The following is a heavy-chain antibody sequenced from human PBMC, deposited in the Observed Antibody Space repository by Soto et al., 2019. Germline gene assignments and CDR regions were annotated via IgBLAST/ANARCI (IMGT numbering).Heavy chain of an antibody. J-gene: IGHJ4*02. CDR2: IWYDGSNK. V-gene: IGHV3-33*01. D-gene: IGHD3-10*01. CDR3: ARDGGSSYYFDY. CDR1: GFTFSSYG. Sequence: PGGSLRLSCAASGFTFSSYGMHWVRQAPGKGLEWVAVIWYDGSNKYYADSVKGRFTISRDNSKNTLYLQMNSLRAEDTAVYYCARDGGSSYYFDYWGQGTLVTVSS.